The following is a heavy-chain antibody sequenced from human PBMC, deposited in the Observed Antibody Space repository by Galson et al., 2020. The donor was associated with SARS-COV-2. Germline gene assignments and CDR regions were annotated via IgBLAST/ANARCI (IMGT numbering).Heavy chain of an antibody. Sequence: HLGESLKISCAASGFTFSSYGMHWVRQAPGKGLEWVAVIWYDGSNKYYADSVKGRFTISRDNSKNTLYLQMNSLRAEDTAVYYCARDIYYYDSSGYYYYYYYYYGMDVWGQGTTVTVSS. J-gene: IGHJ6*02. CDR2: IWYDGSNK. D-gene: IGHD3-22*01. CDR1: GFTFSSYG. CDR3: ARDIYYYDSSGYYYYYYYYYGMDV. V-gene: IGHV3-33*01.